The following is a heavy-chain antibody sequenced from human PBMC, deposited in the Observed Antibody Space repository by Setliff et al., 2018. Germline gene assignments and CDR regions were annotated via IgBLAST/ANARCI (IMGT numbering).Heavy chain of an antibody. CDR3: ARMSGFQYMDV. D-gene: IGHD3-3*01. V-gene: IGHV4-61*09. CDR1: DDSIGSRHYY. J-gene: IGHJ6*03. Sequence: PSETLSLTCTVSDDSIGSRHYYWSWIRQPAGKGLEWLGQIYTSWSTNYNPSLKGRATLSIDASKRQFSLRLTSVTAADTAVYYCARMSGFQYMDVWGKGTAVTVSS. CDR2: IYTSWST.